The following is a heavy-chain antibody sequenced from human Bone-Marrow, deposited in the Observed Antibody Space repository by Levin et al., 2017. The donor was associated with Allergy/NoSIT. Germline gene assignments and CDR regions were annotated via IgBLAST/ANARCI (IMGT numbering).Heavy chain of an antibody. Sequence: SGPTLVKPTQTLTLTCSFSGFSFSALTVSGMAVGWIRQPPGKALEWLAMVYWDGTHRFSPSLKNSLTLTKDTSKTQVVLTMTNMDPVDTGAYFCGDSVPNKAGLGYHFDYWGQGTLVTVSS. V-gene: IGHV2-5*02. CDR1: GFSFSALTVSGMA. CDR2: VYWDGTH. D-gene: IGHD5-12*01. CDR3: GDSVPNKAGLGYHFDY. J-gene: IGHJ4*02.